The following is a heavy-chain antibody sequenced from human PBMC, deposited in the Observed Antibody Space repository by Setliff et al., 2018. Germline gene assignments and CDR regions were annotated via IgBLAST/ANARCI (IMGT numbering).Heavy chain of an antibody. V-gene: IGHV4-34*12. CDR3: RFWSSYYKNDY. J-gene: IGHJ4*02. Sequence: SETLSLTCAVYGDSFSDYYWSWIRQPPGKGLEWLGNIFHSGSTYYNPTLNSRVSVSVDTPTNQFSLKVFSVTAADTAVYYCRFWSSYYKNDYWAQGTLVTVSS. CDR1: GDSFSDYY. CDR2: IFHSGST. D-gene: IGHD3-3*01.